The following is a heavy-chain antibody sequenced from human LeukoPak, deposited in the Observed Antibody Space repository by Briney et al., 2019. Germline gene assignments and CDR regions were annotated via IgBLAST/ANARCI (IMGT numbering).Heavy chain of an antibody. D-gene: IGHD2-2*01. CDR1: GWSFNDHY. CDR2: INARGDT. V-gene: IGHV4-34*01. CDR3: ARGQVPAARGYNWFDP. Sequence: SETLSLTCAVYGWSFNDHYWNWIRQPPGKGLEWIGEINARGDTNFNPSLKSRVTISVDSSRNQFSLTLRSMIAADTAVYYCARGQVPAARGYNWFDPWGQGTLVTVSS. J-gene: IGHJ5*02.